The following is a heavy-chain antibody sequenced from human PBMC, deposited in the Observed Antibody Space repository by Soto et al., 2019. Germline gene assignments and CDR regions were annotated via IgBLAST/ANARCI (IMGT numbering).Heavy chain of an antibody. D-gene: IGHD2-2*01. CDR3: ARVRCSSTSCYAGGYYYGMDV. V-gene: IGHV1-69*06. CDR2: IIPIFGTA. Sequence: QVQLVQSGAEVKKPGSSVKVSCKASGGTFSSYAISWVRRAPGQGLEWMGGIIPIFGTANYAQKFQGRVTITADKSTSTAYMELSSLRSEDTAVYYCARVRCSSTSCYAGGYYYGMDVWGQGTTVTVSS. CDR1: GGTFSSYA. J-gene: IGHJ6*02.